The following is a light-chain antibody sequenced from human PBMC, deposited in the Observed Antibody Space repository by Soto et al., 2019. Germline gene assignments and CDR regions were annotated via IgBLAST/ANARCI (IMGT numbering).Light chain of an antibody. CDR3: SSYTSISTYV. J-gene: IGLJ1*01. CDR1: SSDIGTYDH. Sequence: QSVLTQPASVSGSPGQSITISCSGTSSDIGTYDHVAWFQQFPGKTPKLMIYSVSNRPSGVSYRFSASKSGNTASLTISGLLAEDEADYYCSSYTSISTYVFGTGTQLTVL. V-gene: IGLV2-14*01. CDR2: SVS.